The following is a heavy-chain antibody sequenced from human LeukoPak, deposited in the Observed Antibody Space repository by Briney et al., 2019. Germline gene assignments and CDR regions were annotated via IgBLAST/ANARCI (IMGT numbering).Heavy chain of an antibody. Sequence: PSETLSLTCTVSGGFLSSGDYYWSWIRQPPGKDLEWIGYIYYSGTTYYNPSLKSRLIMSVDTSKNQFSLKLTSLTAADTAVYYCARGVAVAGTLTWFDPWGQGTLVTVSP. J-gene: IGHJ5*02. CDR3: ARGVAVAGTLTWFDP. CDR1: GGFLSSGDYY. V-gene: IGHV4-30-4*01. CDR2: IYYSGTT. D-gene: IGHD6-19*01.